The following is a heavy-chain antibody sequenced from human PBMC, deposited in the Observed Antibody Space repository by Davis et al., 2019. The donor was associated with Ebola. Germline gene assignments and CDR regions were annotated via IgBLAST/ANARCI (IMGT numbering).Heavy chain of an antibody. Sequence: PSETLSLTCTVSGGSISSGGYYWSWIRQHPGKGLEWIGSIYYSGSTYYNPSLKSRVTISVDTSKNQFSLKLSSVTAADTAVYYCARGYCSSTSCEYYYYYYGMDVWGQGTTVTVSS. CDR2: IYYSGST. V-gene: IGHV4-39*01. J-gene: IGHJ6*02. CDR1: GGSISSGGYY. D-gene: IGHD2-2*01. CDR3: ARGYCSSTSCEYYYYYYGMDV.